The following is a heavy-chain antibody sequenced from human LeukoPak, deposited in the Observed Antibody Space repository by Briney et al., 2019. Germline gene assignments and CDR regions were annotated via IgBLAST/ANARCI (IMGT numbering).Heavy chain of an antibody. CDR3: AKGVCGSIACHLDY. Sequence: GGSLRLSCAATGFTFSNYAIHWGRQAPGKRLEWVAFISDDGSRQHYADSVKGRFTISRDNSKNTLNLQMNSLRAEDTAAFYCAKGVCGSIACHLDYWGQGTLVTVSS. V-gene: IGHV3-30-3*01. CDR1: GFTFSNYA. CDR2: ISDDGSRQ. J-gene: IGHJ4*02. D-gene: IGHD2-2*01.